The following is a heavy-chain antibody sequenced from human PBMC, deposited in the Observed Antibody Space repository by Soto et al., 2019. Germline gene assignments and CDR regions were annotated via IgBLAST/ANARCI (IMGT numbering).Heavy chain of an antibody. CDR3: ARDQSHVIPARHYYDTNGPRE. D-gene: IGHD3-22*01. Sequence: ASVKVSCKASGYTFTGHGISWVRQAPGQGLEWMGWISAYNGYTNYAQTFQGRVTVTTDTPTRTAYMELRNLRSDDTAMYYCARDQSHVIPARHYYDTNGPREWGPGTLVTVSS. V-gene: IGHV1-18*04. J-gene: IGHJ4*02. CDR1: GYTFTGHG. CDR2: ISAYNGYT.